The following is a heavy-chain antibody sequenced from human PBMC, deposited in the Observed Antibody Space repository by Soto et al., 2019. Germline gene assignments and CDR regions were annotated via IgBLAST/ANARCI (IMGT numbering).Heavy chain of an antibody. CDR2: ISSSASYM. Sequence: EVQLLKSGGGLVKPGGSLRLSCATSGFTFSRCDMNWVRQAPGKGLEWVSFISSSASYMYYADSVKGRFTISRDNSKKSLYLQMNSLRADDTAVYYCARECVDTVTSITIPFDYWGQGALVTVSS. CDR3: ARECVDTVTSITIPFDY. J-gene: IGHJ4*02. D-gene: IGHD5-12*01. CDR1: GFTFSRCD. V-gene: IGHV3-21*02.